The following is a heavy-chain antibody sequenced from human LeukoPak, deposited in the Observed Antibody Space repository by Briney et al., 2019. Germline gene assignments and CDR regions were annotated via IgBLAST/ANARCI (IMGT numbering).Heavy chain of an antibody. Sequence: SVKVSCKASGGTFSSYAISWVRQAPGQGLEWMGGIIPIFGTANYAQKFQGRVTITADESTSTAYMELSSLRSEDTAVYYCARDGYCSSTSCYRGGNYYYGMDVWSKGTTVTVSS. D-gene: IGHD2-2*01. CDR2: IIPIFGTA. V-gene: IGHV1-69*01. CDR3: ARDGYCSSTSCYRGGNYYYGMDV. CDR1: GGTFSSYA. J-gene: IGHJ6*04.